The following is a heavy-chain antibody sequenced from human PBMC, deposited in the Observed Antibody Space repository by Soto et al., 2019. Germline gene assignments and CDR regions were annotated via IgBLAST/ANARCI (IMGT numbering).Heavy chain of an antibody. D-gene: IGHD2-2*01. V-gene: IGHV4-39*02. Sequence: QLQLQESGPGLVKPSETLSLTCTVSGGSISSSSYYWGWIRQPPGKGLEWIGNIYYTGSTYYNPSLRSRVTISVDRSKNHFSLKLRSVTAADTAVYYCARREYATSPIDHWGQGALVSVSS. J-gene: IGHJ5*02. CDR3: ARREYATSPIDH. CDR1: GGSISSSSYY. CDR2: IYYTGST.